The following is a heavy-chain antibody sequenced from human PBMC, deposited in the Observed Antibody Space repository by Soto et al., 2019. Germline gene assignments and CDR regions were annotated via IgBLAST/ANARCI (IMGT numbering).Heavy chain of an antibody. J-gene: IGHJ4*02. CDR2: INSYNYKT. CDR1: DYTFSSYG. D-gene: IGHD5-18*01. Sequence: QVQLVQSGAEVKKPGAAVKVSCKASDYTFSSYGISWVRQAPGQGLEWMGWINSYNYKTNFAQKFQGRVTMTTDTTTSTAYMELRSLTSDDTAVYYCARRQGYNYGYYFDYWGQGTLVTVSS. CDR3: ARRQGYNYGYYFDY. V-gene: IGHV1-18*01.